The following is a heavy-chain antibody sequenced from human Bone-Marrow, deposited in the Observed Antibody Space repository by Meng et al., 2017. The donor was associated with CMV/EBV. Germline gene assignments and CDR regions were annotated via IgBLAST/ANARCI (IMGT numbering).Heavy chain of an antibody. Sequence: SETLSLTCAVFGGSISSSNWWSWVRQSPGKGLEWIGEIYHSGSTNYNPSLKSRVTISLDKSKNQVSLKVTSVTAADTAVYYCVRECTSSSSTINPSFDYWGQRTLVTVSS. V-gene: IGHV4-4*02. CDR3: VRECTSSSSTINPSFDY. CDR2: IYHSGST. CDR1: GGSISSSNW. J-gene: IGHJ4*02. D-gene: IGHD5/OR15-5a*01.